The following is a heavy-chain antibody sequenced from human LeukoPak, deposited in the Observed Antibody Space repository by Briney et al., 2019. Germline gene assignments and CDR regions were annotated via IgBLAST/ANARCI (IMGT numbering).Heavy chain of an antibody. D-gene: IGHD2-2*01. J-gene: IGHJ6*03. CDR3: ARDSGPAVPYYYYYYMDV. CDR1: GFTFSSYS. CDR2: ISSSRSYI. V-gene: IGHV3-21*01. Sequence: GGSLRLSCAASGFTFSSYSMNWVRQAPGKGLEWVSSISSSRSYIYYADSVKGRFTISRDNAKNSLYLQMNSLRAEDTAVYYCARDSGPAVPYYYYYYMDVWGKGTTVTVSS.